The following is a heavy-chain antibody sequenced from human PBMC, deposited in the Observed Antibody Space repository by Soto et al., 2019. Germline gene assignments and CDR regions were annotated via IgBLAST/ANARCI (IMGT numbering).Heavy chain of an antibody. D-gene: IGHD3-10*01. CDR2: VYIGGNT. V-gene: IGHV3-66*01. Sequence: EVQLVESGGGLVQPGGSLRLSCAASGFTVSSNYMSWVRQAPGKGLEWVSVVYIGGNTYYAESVEDRFTISSDNFQNMVCLQKNSLRAEDTAVYYSAGSAGGGVDYWGQGTLVTVSS. CDR1: GFTVSSNY. J-gene: IGHJ4*02. CDR3: AGSAGGGVDY.